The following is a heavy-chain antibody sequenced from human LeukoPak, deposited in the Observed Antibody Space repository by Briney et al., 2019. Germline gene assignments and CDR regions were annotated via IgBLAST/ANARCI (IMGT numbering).Heavy chain of an antibody. CDR1: GFTFKEYG. CDR3: TKGDSGWYPFDY. CDR2: INENARNT. J-gene: IGHJ4*02. Sequence: PGAYLRLSCAASGFTFKEYGMSWVRQAPGKGLEWVSTINENARNTHYADSVQGRFTISRDNSKNTLLLQMNSLRVDDTALYYCTKGDSGWYPFDYWGQGTLVIVSS. V-gene: IGHV3-23*01. D-gene: IGHD6-19*01.